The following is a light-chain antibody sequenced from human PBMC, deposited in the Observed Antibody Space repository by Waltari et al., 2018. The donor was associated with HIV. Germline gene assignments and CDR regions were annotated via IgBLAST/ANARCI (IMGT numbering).Light chain of an antibody. CDR1: SSDVGRYDL. V-gene: IGLV2-23*02. CDR3: CSYAGPIPLV. CDR2: EVT. J-gene: IGLJ2*01. Sequence: QSALTQPASVSGSPGQSITMSCTGTSSDVGRYDLVSWYQHFPGKAPKLIIFEVTKRPSGVSTRFSGSKSGKTASLTISGLQAEDEADYYCCSYAGPIPLVFGGGTKLTVL.